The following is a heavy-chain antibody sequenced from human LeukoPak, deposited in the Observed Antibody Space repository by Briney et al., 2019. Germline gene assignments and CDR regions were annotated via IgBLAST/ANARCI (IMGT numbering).Heavy chain of an antibody. CDR1: GFTFDDYA. D-gene: IGHD6-19*01. CDR3: AKDFSMAVAAGMDV. CDR2: ISWNSGSI. J-gene: IGHJ6*02. V-gene: IGHV3-9*01. Sequence: LXLSCAASGFTFDDYAMHWVRQAPGKXLEWVSGISWNSGSIGYADSVKGRFTISRDNAKNSLYLQMNSLRAEDTALYYCAKDFSMAVAAGMDVWGQGTTVTVSS.